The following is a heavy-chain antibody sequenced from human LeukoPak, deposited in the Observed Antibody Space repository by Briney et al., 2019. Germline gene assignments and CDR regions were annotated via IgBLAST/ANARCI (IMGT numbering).Heavy chain of an antibody. CDR3: ARVVAGLVALDV. J-gene: IGHJ3*01. CDR2: IFFSGST. CDR1: GVSISSGGYY. V-gene: IGHV4-31*03. Sequence: SQTLSLTCTVSGVSISSGGYYWSWLRQHPGKGLEWIGYIFFSGSTYYNPSLESRVNISVDTSENQFSLKGTSVTAADTAVYYCARVVAGLVALDVWGQGTVVTVSS. D-gene: IGHD3-16*02.